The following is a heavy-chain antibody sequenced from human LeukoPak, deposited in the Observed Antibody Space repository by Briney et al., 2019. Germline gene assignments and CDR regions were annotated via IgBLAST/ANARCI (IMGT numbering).Heavy chain of an antibody. CDR1: GFTFSNFA. CDR3: AKVREYSSSRWYYFDY. V-gene: IGHV3-23*01. D-gene: IGHD6-6*01. Sequence: GGSLRLSCAASGFTFSNFAMSWVRQAPGKGLEWVSGISDRGDSSYKDSVKGRFTISRDNSKNMLYLQMNSLRGEDTAVYYCAKVREYSSSRWYYFDYWGQGTLVTVSS. CDR2: ISDRGDSS. J-gene: IGHJ4*02.